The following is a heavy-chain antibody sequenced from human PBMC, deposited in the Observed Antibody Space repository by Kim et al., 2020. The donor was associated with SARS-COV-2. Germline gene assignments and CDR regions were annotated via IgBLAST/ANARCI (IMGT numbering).Heavy chain of an antibody. Sequence: SETLSLTCSASGGSIRSGGKFWTWMRQHPAKGLESIGYISCSGNYHYSPSNSSRVSLFLQTSETQSPLKLTFVTAAATAVYASASDQPLDYCGHGLLLT. CDR2: ISCSGNY. V-gene: IGHV4-31*03. CDR3: ASDQPLDY. CDR1: GGSIRSGGKF. J-gene: IGHJ4*01. D-gene: IGHD2-2*01.